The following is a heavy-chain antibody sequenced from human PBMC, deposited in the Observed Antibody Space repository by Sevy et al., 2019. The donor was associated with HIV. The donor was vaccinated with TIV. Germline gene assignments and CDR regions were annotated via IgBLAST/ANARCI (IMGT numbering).Heavy chain of an antibody. V-gene: IGHV3-23*01. J-gene: IGHJ4*02. CDR3: AKGELSYSSSWYYFDN. CDR1: GFTFSTYA. CDR2: ISRSGGST. Sequence: GGSLRLSCAASGFTFSTYAMSWVRQAPGKGLEWVSDISRSGGSTYYADSVKGRFTISRDNSKNTLYLRMDSLRAEDTAIYYCAKGELSYSSSWYYFDNWAQGTLVTVSS. D-gene: IGHD6-13*01.